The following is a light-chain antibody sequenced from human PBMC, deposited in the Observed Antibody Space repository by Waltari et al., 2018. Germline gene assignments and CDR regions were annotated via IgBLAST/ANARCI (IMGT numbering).Light chain of an antibody. CDR2: GAS. CDR1: QSVRNN. V-gene: IGKV3-15*01. J-gene: IGKJ1*01. CDR3: QQYNNWPPWT. Sequence: EIVMTQSPATLSVSPGERATLSCRASQSVRNNLVWYQQKPGQAPRLLIYGASTRVTGIPARFSGSGSGTEFTLTFSSLQSEDFAVYYCQQYNNWPPWTFGQGTKVEIK.